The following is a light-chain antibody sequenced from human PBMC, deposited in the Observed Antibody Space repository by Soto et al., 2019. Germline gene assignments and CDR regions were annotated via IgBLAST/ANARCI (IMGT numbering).Light chain of an antibody. J-gene: IGKJ2*01. Sequence: EIVLTQSPGTLSLSPGERATLSCRASQSLTSSYLAWYQQKPGQAPRHLIYGASSRATGIPDRFSGSGSGTDFTLTISRLEPEDFAVYYWQQYESSPPSYTFSQGTKLEIK. CDR2: GAS. CDR1: QSLTSSY. CDR3: QQYESSPPSYT. V-gene: IGKV3-20*01.